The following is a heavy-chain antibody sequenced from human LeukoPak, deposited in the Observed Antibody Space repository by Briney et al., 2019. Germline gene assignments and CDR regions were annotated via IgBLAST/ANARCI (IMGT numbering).Heavy chain of an antibody. D-gene: IGHD4-17*01. Sequence: GGSLRLSCAASEFSFKNYWMSWVRQAPGKGLEWVANIQQDGSNKFYADSVKGRFTISRDNARNSLYLQMNSLRPDNTAVYYCATQSYGLFAYWGQGTLVTVSS. CDR2: IQQDGSNK. V-gene: IGHV3-7*01. CDR1: EFSFKNYW. CDR3: ATQSYGLFAY. J-gene: IGHJ4*02.